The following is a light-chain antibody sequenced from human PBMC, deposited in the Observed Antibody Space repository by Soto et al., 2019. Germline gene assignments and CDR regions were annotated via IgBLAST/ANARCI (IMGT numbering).Light chain of an antibody. V-gene: IGKV1-39*01. CDR1: QTISSY. Sequence: DIQMTQSPSSLSATVGAKVTITCRASQTISSYLNWYQQKPGKAPELLIAAASSLQSGVPSRFSGSASGTDFTLTIRSLQPEDFATYYCQQSYIAPLTFGGGTKV. CDR3: QQSYIAPLT. CDR2: AAS. J-gene: IGKJ4*01.